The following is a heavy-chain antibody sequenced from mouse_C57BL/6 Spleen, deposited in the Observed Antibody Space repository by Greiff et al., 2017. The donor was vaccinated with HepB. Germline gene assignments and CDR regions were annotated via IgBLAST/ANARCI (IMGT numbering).Heavy chain of an antibody. V-gene: IGHV1-72*01. CDR2: IDPNSGGT. CDR3: ARSDLPGSYYFDY. CDR1: GYTFTSYW. J-gene: IGHJ2*01. Sequence: QVQLKQPGAELVKPGASVKLSCKASGYTFTSYWMHWVKQRPGRGLEWIGRIDPNSGGTKYNEKFKSKATLTVDKPSSTAYMQLSSLTSEDSAVYYCARSDLPGSYYFDYWGQGTTLTVSS.